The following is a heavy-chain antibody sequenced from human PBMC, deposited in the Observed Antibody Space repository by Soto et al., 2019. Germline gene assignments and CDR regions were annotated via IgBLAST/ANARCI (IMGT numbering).Heavy chain of an antibody. D-gene: IGHD2-2*03. CDR2: ISGSGGST. J-gene: IGHJ6*03. CDR1: GFTFSSYA. CDR3: ARRVGYCSSTSCYYYYYMDV. Sequence: GVSLRLSCAASGFTFSSYAMSWVRQAPGKGLEWVSAISGSGGSTYYADSVKGRFTISRDNSKNTLYLQMNSLRAEDTAVYYCARRVGYCSSTSCYYYYYMDVWGKGTTVTVSS. V-gene: IGHV3-23*01.